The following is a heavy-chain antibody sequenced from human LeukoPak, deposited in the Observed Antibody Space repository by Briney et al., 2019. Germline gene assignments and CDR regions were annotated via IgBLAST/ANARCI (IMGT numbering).Heavy chain of an antibody. J-gene: IGHJ4*02. CDR3: ARGIHVDTAMVTRRLGY. Sequence: ASVKVFCKASGYTFTGYYMHWVRQAPGQGLEWMGWINPNSGGTNYAQKFQGRVTMTRDTSISTAYMELSRLRSDDTAVYYCARGIHVDTAMVTRRLGYWGQGTLVTVSS. V-gene: IGHV1-2*02. CDR1: GYTFTGYY. CDR2: INPNSGGT. D-gene: IGHD5-18*01.